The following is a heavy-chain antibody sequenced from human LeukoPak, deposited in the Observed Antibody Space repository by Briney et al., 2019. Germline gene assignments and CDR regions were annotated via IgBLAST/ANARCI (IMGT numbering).Heavy chain of an antibody. V-gene: IGHV1-18*01. CDR2: ISAYNGNT. CDR1: GYTFTSYG. J-gene: IGHJ4*02. CDR3: ARDEGPYSGSYLPFDY. Sequence: ASVKVSCKASGYTFTSYGISWVRQAPGQGLEWMGWISAYNGNTNYAQKLQGRVTMTTDTSTSTAYMELRSLRSDDTAVYYCARDEGPYSGSYLPFDYWGQGTLVTVSS. D-gene: IGHD1-26*01.